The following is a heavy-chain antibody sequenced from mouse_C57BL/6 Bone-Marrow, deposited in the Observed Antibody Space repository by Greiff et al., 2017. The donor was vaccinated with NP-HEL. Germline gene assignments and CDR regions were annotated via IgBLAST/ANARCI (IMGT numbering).Heavy chain of an antibody. Sequence: VQLQQPGAELVRPGTSVKLSCKASGYTFTSYWMHWVKQRPGQGLEWIGVIDPSDSYTNYNQKFKGKATLTVDTSSSTAYMQLSSLTSEDSAVYYWARWIYDDYAFAYWGQGTLVTVSA. CDR3: ARWIYDDYAFAY. J-gene: IGHJ3*01. CDR2: IDPSDSYT. CDR1: GYTFTSYW. V-gene: IGHV1-59*01. D-gene: IGHD2-4*01.